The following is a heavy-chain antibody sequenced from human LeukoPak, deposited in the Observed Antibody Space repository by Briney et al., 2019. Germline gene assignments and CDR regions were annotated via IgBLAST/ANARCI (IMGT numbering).Heavy chain of an antibody. CDR3: ARGRNDFWSGYYYSDY. Sequence: SETLSLTCAVYGGSFSGYYWSWIRQPPGKGLEWIGEINHSGSTNYNPSLKSRVTISVDKSNNQFSLKLSSVTAADTAVYYCARGRNDFWSGYYYSDYWGQGTLVTVSS. D-gene: IGHD3-3*01. J-gene: IGHJ4*02. CDR2: INHSGST. V-gene: IGHV4-34*01. CDR1: GGSFSGYY.